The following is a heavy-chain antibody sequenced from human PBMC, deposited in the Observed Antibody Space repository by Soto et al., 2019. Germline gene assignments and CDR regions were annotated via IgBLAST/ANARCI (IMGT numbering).Heavy chain of an antibody. CDR1: GGSFSGYY. D-gene: IGHD6-13*01. Sequence: QVQLQQWGAGLLKPSETLSLTCVVYGGSFSGYYWSWIRQPPGKGLEWIREINQSGSTNYNPSLKSRVTISVDTSKNQFSLRLSSVTAADTAVYYCARTYSSSWSPFDYWGQGTLVTVSS. V-gene: IGHV4-34*01. J-gene: IGHJ4*02. CDR3: ARTYSSSWSPFDY. CDR2: INQSGST.